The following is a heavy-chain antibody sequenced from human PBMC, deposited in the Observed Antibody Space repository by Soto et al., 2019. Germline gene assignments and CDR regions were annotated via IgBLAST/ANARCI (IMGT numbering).Heavy chain of an antibody. V-gene: IGHV3-23*01. D-gene: IGHD3-16*01. CDR3: AKDLGQWPTTGEDY. Sequence: EVQLLESGGGLVQSGGSLRLSCAASGFIFRSFAMSWVRQAPGKGLEWVSAISGGGGSTYYPDSVKGRFTISRDNSKNTLYLQVNSLRAEDTAMYYCAKDLGQWPTTGEDYSGQGTLVTVSS. CDR2: ISGGGGST. J-gene: IGHJ4*02. CDR1: GFIFRSFA.